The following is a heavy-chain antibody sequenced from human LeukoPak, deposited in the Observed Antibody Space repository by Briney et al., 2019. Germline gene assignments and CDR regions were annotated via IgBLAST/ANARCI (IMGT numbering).Heavy chain of an antibody. J-gene: IGHJ3*02. Sequence: SETLSLTCAVSGGSISTYYWSCIRQPAGKGLEWIGRIYTSGSTTYNPSLKSRVTMSVDTSKNQFSLKLSSVTAADTAVYYCARGRDSSSDAFDIWGQGTMVTVSS. CDR3: ARGRDSSSDAFDI. CDR1: GGSISTYY. CDR2: IYTSGST. V-gene: IGHV4-4*07. D-gene: IGHD6-6*01.